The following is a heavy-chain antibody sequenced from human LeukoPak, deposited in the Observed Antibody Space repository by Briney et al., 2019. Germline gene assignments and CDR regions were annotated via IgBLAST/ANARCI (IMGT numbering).Heavy chain of an antibody. CDR2: IYYSGST. V-gene: IGHV4-31*03. CDR1: GGSISSGGYY. D-gene: IGHD6-6*01. CDR3: ASHIIAARDFDY. J-gene: IGHJ4*02. Sequence: SETLSLTCTVSGGSISSGGYYWSWIRQHPGKGLEWIGYIYYSGSTYYNPSLKSRVTISVDTSKNQFSLKLSSVTAADTAVYYCASHIIAARDFDYWGQGTLVTVSS.